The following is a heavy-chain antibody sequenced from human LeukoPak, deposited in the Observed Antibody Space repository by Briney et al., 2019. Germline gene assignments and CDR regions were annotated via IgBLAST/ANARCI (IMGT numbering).Heavy chain of an antibody. CDR3: AKSSPPRKFDY. J-gene: IGHJ4*02. CDR2: INHGGST. Sequence: SETLSLTCAVYGGSFSGYYWSWIRQPPGKGLEWVGEINHGGSTNYNPSLKSRVIISVDTSKNQFSLKLSSVTAADTAVYYCAKSSPPRKFDYWGQGTLVTVSS. D-gene: IGHD3-10*01. CDR1: GGSFSGYY. V-gene: IGHV4-34*01.